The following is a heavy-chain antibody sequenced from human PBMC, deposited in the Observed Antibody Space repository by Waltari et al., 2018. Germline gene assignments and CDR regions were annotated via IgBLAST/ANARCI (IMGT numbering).Heavy chain of an antibody. J-gene: IGHJ4*02. CDR2: ISGSGGST. D-gene: IGHD3-22*01. V-gene: IGHV3-23*01. CDR3: AKDPETMIVVVEGYFDY. CDR1: GFTFSSYA. Sequence: EVQLLESGGGLVQPGGSLRLYCAASGFTFSSYAMSWVRQAPGKGLEWVSAISGSGGSTYYEDSVKGRFTISRDNSKNTLYLQMNSLRAEDTAVYYCAKDPETMIVVVEGYFDYWGQGTLVTVSS.